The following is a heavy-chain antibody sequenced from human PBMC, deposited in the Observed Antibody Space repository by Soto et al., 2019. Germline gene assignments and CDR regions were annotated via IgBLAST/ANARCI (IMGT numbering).Heavy chain of an antibody. Sequence: ASVKVSCKASGYTFTNYYMHWVRQAPGQGLEWMGIINPSAGSTSYAQKFQGRVTMTRDTSTSTVYMELSSLRSEDTAVYYCARVSPFLTGPDYWGQGTLVTVSS. CDR2: INPSAGST. J-gene: IGHJ4*02. CDR1: GYTFTNYY. D-gene: IGHD3-9*01. V-gene: IGHV1-46*03. CDR3: ARVSPFLTGPDY.